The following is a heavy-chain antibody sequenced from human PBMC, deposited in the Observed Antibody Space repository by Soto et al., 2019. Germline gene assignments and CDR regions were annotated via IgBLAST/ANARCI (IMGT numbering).Heavy chain of an antibody. V-gene: IGHV5-51*01. CDR2: IYPGDSDT. D-gene: IGHD5-18*01. CDR3: ARLDVGIQLWPTSYYYYGMDV. Sequence: PGESLKISCKGSGYSFTSYWIGWVRQMPGKGLEWMGIIYPGDSDTRYSPSFQGQVTISADKSISTAYLQWSSLKASDTAMYYCARLDVGIQLWPTSYYYYGMDVWGQGTTVTVSS. J-gene: IGHJ6*02. CDR1: GYSFTSYW.